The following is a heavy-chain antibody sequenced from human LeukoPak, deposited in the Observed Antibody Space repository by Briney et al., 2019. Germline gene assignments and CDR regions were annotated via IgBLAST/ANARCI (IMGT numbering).Heavy chain of an antibody. V-gene: IGHV4-4*02. J-gene: IGHJ4*02. D-gene: IGHD1-26*01. CDR2: INHSATT. Sequence: SETLSLTCAVSGVSVGDTYWWTWVRQPPGKGLEWIGEINHSATTNYNPSLKGRATISLDKSKNHFSLKVNSMTAADAAVHYCARDLPGSGANFDYWGQGTLVTASS. CDR1: GVSVGDTYW. CDR3: ARDLPGSGANFDY.